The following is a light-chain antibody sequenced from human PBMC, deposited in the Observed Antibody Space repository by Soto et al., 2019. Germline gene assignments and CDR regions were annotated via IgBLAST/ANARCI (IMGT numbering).Light chain of an antibody. Sequence: DIQMTQSPSTLSASGGDRVTITCRASQSISSWLAWYQQKPGKAPKLLIYKASSLESGVPSRFSGSGSGTEFTLTISSLQPDDFATYDCQQYNSYPYTFGQGTKVDIK. CDR2: KAS. J-gene: IGKJ2*01. CDR3: QQYNSYPYT. V-gene: IGKV1-5*03. CDR1: QSISSW.